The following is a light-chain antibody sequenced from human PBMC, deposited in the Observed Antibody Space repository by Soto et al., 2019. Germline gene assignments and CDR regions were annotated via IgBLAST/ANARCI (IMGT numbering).Light chain of an antibody. V-gene: IGLV3-21*04. Sequence: SYELTQPPSVSVAPGKTARITCGGNNIGSKSVHWYQQKPGQAPVLVIYYDSDRPSGIPERFSGSNSGNTATLTISRVEAGDEGDYYCQVWDSSSDHLVVFGGGTKLTVL. CDR2: YDS. J-gene: IGLJ2*01. CDR3: QVWDSSSDHLVV. CDR1: NIGSKS.